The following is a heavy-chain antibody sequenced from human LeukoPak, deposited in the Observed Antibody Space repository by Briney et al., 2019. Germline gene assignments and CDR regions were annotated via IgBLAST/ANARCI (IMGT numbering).Heavy chain of an antibody. V-gene: IGHV1-18*01. Sequence: ASVKVSCKASGYTFTSYTINWVRQAPGQGLEWLGWISVHNGNTKYAQKLQGRVTSTTDTSTSTAYMELRSLRSDDTAVYYCARDRMILGAAFDYWGQGTLVTVSS. CDR3: ARDRMILGAAFDY. CDR2: ISVHNGNT. J-gene: IGHJ4*02. CDR1: GYTFTSYT. D-gene: IGHD3-10*01.